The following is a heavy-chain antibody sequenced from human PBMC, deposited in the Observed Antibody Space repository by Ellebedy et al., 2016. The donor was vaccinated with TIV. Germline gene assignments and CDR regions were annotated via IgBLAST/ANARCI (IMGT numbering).Heavy chain of an antibody. CDR2: ISGSGDST. V-gene: IGHV3-23*01. J-gene: IGHJ4*02. Sequence: PGGSLRLSCTASGFTFSYYAMSWVRQAPGKGLEWVSAISGSGDSTYYADSVKGRFTISRDNSKTTLYLQINSLRAEDTAVYYCARWRLGQGGPDFDYWGLGTLVTVSS. D-gene: IGHD7-27*01. CDR3: ARWRLGQGGPDFDY. CDR1: GFTFSYYA.